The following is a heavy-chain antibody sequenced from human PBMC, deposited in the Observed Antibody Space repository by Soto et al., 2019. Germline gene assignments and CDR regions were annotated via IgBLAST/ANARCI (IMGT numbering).Heavy chain of an antibody. CDR3: ARHSLALRKNNWFDP. CDR1: GDSIISSDFY. J-gene: IGHJ5*02. Sequence: SETLSLTCTVSGDSIISSDFYWGWVHQPPGKGLECIGSIFYLGSSYYNPSLKSRVTMSVDTSKNQFSLRLRSVTAADTALYFCARHSLALRKNNWFDPWGQGIMVTVS. CDR2: IFYLGSS. D-gene: IGHD3-3*02. V-gene: IGHV4-39*01.